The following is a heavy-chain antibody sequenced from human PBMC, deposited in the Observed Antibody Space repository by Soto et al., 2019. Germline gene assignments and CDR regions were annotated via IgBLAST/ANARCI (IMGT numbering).Heavy chain of an antibody. CDR2: ISSTTNYI. Sequence: GGSLRLSCAASGFTFTRYSMNWVRQAPGKGLEWVSSISSTTNYIYYADSMKGRSTVSRDNAKNSVYLEMNSLSAEDTAVYYCARESEDLTSNFDYWGQGTLVTVSS. CDR1: GFTFTRYS. J-gene: IGHJ4*02. CDR3: ARESEDLTSNFDY. V-gene: IGHV3-21*01.